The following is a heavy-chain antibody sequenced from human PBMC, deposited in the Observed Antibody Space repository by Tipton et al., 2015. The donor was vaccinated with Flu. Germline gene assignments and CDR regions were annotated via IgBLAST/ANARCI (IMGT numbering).Heavy chain of an antibody. CDR1: GFTFSDYW. V-gene: IGHV3-74*01. Sequence: SLRLSCAASGFTFSDYWMHWVRQVPGKGLVWVSRINSDGRSTSYADSVKGRFTISRDNAENTVFLQMNSLRAEDTAVYYCARVSTWSFGYWGQGTLVTVSS. D-gene: IGHD3-3*01. J-gene: IGHJ4*02. CDR2: INSDGRST. CDR3: ARVSTWSFGY.